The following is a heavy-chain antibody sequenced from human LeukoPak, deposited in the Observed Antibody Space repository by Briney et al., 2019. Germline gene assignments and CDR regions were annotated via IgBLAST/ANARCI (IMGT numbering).Heavy chain of an antibody. CDR3: ARAGMIVGEFDY. CDR1: GYTFTSYG. CDR2: MNPNSGNT. J-gene: IGHJ4*02. Sequence: ASVKVSCKASGYTFTSYGISWVRQAPGQGLEWMGWMNPNSGNTGYAQKFQGRVTMTRNTSISTAYMELSSLRSEDTAVYYCARAGMIVGEFDYWGQGTLVTVSS. V-gene: IGHV1-8*02. D-gene: IGHD3-22*01.